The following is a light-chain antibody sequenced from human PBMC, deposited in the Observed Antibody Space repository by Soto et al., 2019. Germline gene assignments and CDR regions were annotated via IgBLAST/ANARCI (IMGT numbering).Light chain of an antibody. Sequence: QSALTQPASVSGSPVQSITISCTGTSSDVGGYNYVSWYQQHPGKAPKLMIYEVSNRPSGVSNRFSGSKSGNTASLTSSGRQAEDEAVYYCSSYTSSSTRIFGTGTKLTVL. V-gene: IGLV2-14*01. CDR3: SSYTSSSTRI. J-gene: IGLJ1*01. CDR2: EVS. CDR1: SSDVGGYNY.